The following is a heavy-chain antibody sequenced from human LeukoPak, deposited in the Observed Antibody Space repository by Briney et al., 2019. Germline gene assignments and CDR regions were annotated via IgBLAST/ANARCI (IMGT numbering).Heavy chain of an antibody. CDR1: SYSISSGYY. CDR2: IYHSGST. Sequence: SETLSLTCTVSSYSISSGYYWGWIRQPPGKGLEWLGDIYHSGSTYYNPSLKSRVTILVDTSKNQFSLKLSAVTAADTAVYYCARDQYYYDRSGYYAFDIWGQGTMVTVSS. J-gene: IGHJ3*02. CDR3: ARDQYYYDRSGYYAFDI. V-gene: IGHV4-38-2*02. D-gene: IGHD3-22*01.